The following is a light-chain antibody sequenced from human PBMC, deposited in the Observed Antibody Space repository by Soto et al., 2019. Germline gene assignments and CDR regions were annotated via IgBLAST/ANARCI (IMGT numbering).Light chain of an antibody. CDR1: QSISSY. CDR3: QQSYSTPPT. V-gene: IGKV1-39*01. CDR2: AAS. Sequence: DIQMTQSPSSLSASVGDRVTITCRASQSISSYLNWYQQKPGKAPNLLIYAASSLQSGVPSRFSGSGSGTDFTLTISSLQPEDFAIYYCQQSYSTPPTFGGGTQVEIK. J-gene: IGKJ4*01.